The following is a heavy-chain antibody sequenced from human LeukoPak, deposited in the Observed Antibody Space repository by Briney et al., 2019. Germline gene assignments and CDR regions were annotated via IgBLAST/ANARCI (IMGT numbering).Heavy chain of an antibody. V-gene: IGHV1-69*04. CDR3: ARLSGSYLYYYGMDV. CDR2: IIPILGVA. J-gene: IGHJ6*02. Sequence: SVKVSCKASGGTFSSYAISWVRQALGQGLEWMGRIIPILGVANYAQKFQGRVTITADKSTSTAYMELSSLRSEDTAVYYCARLSGSYLYYYGMDVWGQGTTVTVSS. CDR1: GGTFSSYA. D-gene: IGHD1-26*01.